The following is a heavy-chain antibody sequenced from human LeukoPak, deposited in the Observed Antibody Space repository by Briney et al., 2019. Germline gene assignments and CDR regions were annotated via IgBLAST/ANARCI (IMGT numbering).Heavy chain of an antibody. CDR2: IICDGSNK. Sequence: GRSLRLSCEACGFTLSRYGMHWVRQATGKGLEWVAVIICDGSNKYRGDSVKGRFTISRDNSKNTLYLQMNSLRAEETAVYYCARDQGRSCWYLDYYYGMDVWGKGTTVTVSS. CDR3: ARDQGRSCWYLDYYYGMDV. J-gene: IGHJ6*04. V-gene: IGHV3-30*03. CDR1: GFTLSRYG. D-gene: IGHD6-19*01.